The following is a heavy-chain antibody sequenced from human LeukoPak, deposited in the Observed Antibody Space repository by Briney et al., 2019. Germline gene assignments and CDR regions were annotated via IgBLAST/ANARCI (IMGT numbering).Heavy chain of an antibody. J-gene: IGHJ3*01. Sequence: PSETLSLTCSVSGGAIRSDYWSWIRQSPGKGLEWIGYIHYSGSTNYNPSLRSRVTISVDTSKSQFSLRLNSVTAADTAVYYCARKVAGKAFDVWGHGTPVTVSS. CDR3: ARKVAGKAFDV. V-gene: IGHV4-59*01. CDR1: GGAIRSDY. CDR2: IHYSGST. D-gene: IGHD6-19*01.